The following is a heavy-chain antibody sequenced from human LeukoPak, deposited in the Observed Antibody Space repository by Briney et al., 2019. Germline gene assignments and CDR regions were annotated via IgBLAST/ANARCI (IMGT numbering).Heavy chain of an antibody. Sequence: WGSLRLSCAASGFSFSVYEMHWVRQAPGRGLEWIADISGSDTSTYYADSVKGRFTISKDNAKNSLYLQMNRLRVEDTAVYYCTTLTLASNFDYWGQGTLVTVSS. CDR1: GFSFSVYE. J-gene: IGHJ4*02. V-gene: IGHV3-48*03. CDR3: TTLTLASNFDY. D-gene: IGHD6-19*01. CDR2: ISGSDTST.